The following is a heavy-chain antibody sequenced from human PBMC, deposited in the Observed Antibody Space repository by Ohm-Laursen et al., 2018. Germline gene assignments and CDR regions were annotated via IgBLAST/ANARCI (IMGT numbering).Heavy chain of an antibody. V-gene: IGHV2-70*11. CDR3: ARIRTRNGSGWYRYFDY. CDR1: GFSLSTSGMC. J-gene: IGHJ4*02. CDR2: IDWDDDK. D-gene: IGHD6-19*01. Sequence: TQTLTLTCTFSGFSLSTSGMCVSWIRQPPGKALEWLARIDWDDDKYYSTSLKTRLTISKDTSKNQVVLTMTNMDPVDTATYYCARIRTRNGSGWYRYFDYWGQGTLVTVSS.